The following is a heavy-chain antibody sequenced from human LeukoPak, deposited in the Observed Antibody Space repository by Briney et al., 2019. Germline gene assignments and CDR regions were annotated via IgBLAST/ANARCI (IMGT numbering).Heavy chain of an antibody. V-gene: IGHV3-23*01. CDR2: ITTSDGNT. CDR1: GFTFSSYT. Sequence: GGSLRLSCAASGFTFSSYTMSWVRQAPGKGLEWVSTITTSDGNTYYADSVKGRFTVSRDNSKNTLFLQMNSLKTEDTAVYYCTRRDQGVDYWGQGTLVTVSS. CDR3: TRRDQGVDY. J-gene: IGHJ4*02.